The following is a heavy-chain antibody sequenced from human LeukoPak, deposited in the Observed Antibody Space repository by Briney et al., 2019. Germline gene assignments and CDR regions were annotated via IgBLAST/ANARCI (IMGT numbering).Heavy chain of an antibody. V-gene: IGHV1-2*02. CDR3: ARGTGEGYSYGRYYFDY. D-gene: IGHD5-18*01. Sequence: ASVKVSCKASGYTFTGYYMRWVRQAPGQGLGWMGWINPNSGGTNYAQKFQGRVTMTRDTSISTAYMERSRLRSADTAVYYCARGTGEGYSYGRYYFDYWGQGTLVTVSS. CDR2: INPNSGGT. J-gene: IGHJ4*02. CDR1: GYTFTGYY.